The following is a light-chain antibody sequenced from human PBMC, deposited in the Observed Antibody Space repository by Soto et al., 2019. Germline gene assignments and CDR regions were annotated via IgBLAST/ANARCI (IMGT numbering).Light chain of an antibody. CDR2: GAS. Sequence: EIVMMQSPATLSVSPGERATLSCRASQSVSSNLAWYQQKPGQAPRLLIYGASTRATGIPARFSGSGSGTEFTLIISSLQSEDFAVYYCQQYNNWPLTFGGGTKVDIK. V-gene: IGKV3-15*01. CDR3: QQYNNWPLT. CDR1: QSVSSN. J-gene: IGKJ4*01.